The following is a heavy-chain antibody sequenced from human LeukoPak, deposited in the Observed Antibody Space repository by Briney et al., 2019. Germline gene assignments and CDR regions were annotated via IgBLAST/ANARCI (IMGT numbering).Heavy chain of an antibody. CDR3: ARALLRPWFDP. J-gene: IGHJ5*02. Sequence: SETLSLTCTVSGGSVSNYYWSWIRQPPGKGLEWIGYISYSGSTNYNPSLKSRVTISVDTSKNQFSLKLRSVTTADTAVYYCARALLRPWFDPWGQGTLVTVSS. V-gene: IGHV4-59*02. CDR2: ISYSGST. CDR1: GGSVSNYY. D-gene: IGHD3-16*01.